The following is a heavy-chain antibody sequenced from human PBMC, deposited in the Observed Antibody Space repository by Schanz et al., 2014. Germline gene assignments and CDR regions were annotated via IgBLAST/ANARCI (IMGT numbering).Heavy chain of an antibody. CDR2: ISGSGGST. D-gene: IGHD5-18*01. V-gene: IGHV3-23*01. CDR3: GRAGTGMAGWYFEL. CDR1: GFSLDIFA. J-gene: IGHJ2*01. Sequence: EVHLLESGGGLVEPGGSLRLSCATSGFSLDIFAVSWVRQAPGKGLEWVSAISGSGGSTYYADSVKGRFTISRDNSKNTLFLQMSSLRVDDMAVYYCGRAGTGMAGWYFELWGRGALVTVSS.